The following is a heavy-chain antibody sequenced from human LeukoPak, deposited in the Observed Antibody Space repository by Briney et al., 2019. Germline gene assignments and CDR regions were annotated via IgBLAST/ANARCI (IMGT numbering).Heavy chain of an antibody. CDR2: VNQDGDNK. CDR1: GFTFSGYW. CDR3: ARTSSWDQPDAFDI. D-gene: IGHD6-13*01. Sequence: GGALRLSCAASGFTFSGYWMTWGRQAPGKGLEWVANVNQDGDNKRYVGSVKGRFTISRDNAKNSLYLQMNNLRAEDTAVYYCARTSSWDQPDAFDIWGQGTMVTVSS. V-gene: IGHV3-7*01. J-gene: IGHJ3*02.